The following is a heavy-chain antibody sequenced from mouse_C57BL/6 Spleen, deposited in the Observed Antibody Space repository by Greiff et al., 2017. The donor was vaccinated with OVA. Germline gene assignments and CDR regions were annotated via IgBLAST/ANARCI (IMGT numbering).Heavy chain of an antibody. J-gene: IGHJ4*01. CDR3: AIERGDSSGLYYYAMDY. CDR2: IYPGDGDT. V-gene: IGHV1-80*01. CDR1: GYAFSSYW. D-gene: IGHD3-2*02. Sequence: QVQLQQSGAELVKPGASVKISCKASGYAFSSYWMNWVKQRPGKGLEWIGQIYPGDGDTNYNGKFKGKATLTADKSSSTAYMQLSSLTSEDSAVYFCAIERGDSSGLYYYAMDYWGQGTSVTVSS.